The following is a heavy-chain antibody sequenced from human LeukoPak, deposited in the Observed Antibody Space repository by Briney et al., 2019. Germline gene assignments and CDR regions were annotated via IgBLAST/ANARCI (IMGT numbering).Heavy chain of an antibody. CDR1: GYTFTKER. CDR3: ARHRSYDYQDSSGYFFFDT. J-gene: IGHJ4*02. CDR2: IYPGDSDT. V-gene: IGHV5-51*01. Sequence: GESLDTSFQRPGYTFTKERIAWVPQTPGKGLEWMRIIYPGDSDTKYRPSFQGRVPISVDTSITTAYLRWSSLKASDTAIYYCARHRSYDYQDSSGYFFFDTWGEGTPVTV. D-gene: IGHD3-22*01.